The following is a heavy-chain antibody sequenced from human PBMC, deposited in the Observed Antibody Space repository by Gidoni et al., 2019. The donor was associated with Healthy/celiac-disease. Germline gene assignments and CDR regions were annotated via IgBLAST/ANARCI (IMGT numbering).Heavy chain of an antibody. V-gene: IGHV3-15*01. CDR2: IKSKTDGGTT. CDR3: TTDYEGFAVANDY. J-gene: IGHJ4*02. D-gene: IGHD5-12*01. CDR1: GFTFSNAW. Sequence: EVQLVESGGGLVKPGGSLRLSCAASGFTFSNAWMSWVRQAPGTGLGWVGRIKSKTDGGTTDYAAPVKGRFTISRDDSKNTLYLQMNSLKTEDTAVYYCTTDYEGFAVANDYWGQGTLVTVSS.